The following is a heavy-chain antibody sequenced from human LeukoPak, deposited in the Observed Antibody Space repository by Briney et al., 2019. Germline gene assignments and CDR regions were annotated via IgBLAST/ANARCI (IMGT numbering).Heavy chain of an antibody. CDR3: ARAEGYSSGWPYFDY. V-gene: IGHV3-66*02. D-gene: IGHD6-19*01. J-gene: IGHJ4*02. CDR1: GFTVSSNY. CDR2: IYSGGST. Sequence: GGSLRLSCAASGFTVSSNYMGWVRQAPGKGLEWVSVIYSGGSTYYADSVKGRFTISRDNSKNTLYLQMNSLRAEDTGVYYCARAEGYSSGWPYFDYWGQGTLVTVSS.